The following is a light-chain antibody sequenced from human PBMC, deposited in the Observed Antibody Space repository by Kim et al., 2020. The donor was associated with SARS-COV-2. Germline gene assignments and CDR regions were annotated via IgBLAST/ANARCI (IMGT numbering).Light chain of an antibody. CDR1: SSNVGKTY. V-gene: IGLV1-47*02. CDR3: SAWGETLSARV. CDR2: GNS. Sequence: QSVLTQPPSASGTPGQSVTISCSGRSSNVGKTYVYWYQQLPGTAPRLLIYGNSQRPSGVPERFSGSKSGTSASLAISGLRSEDGADYYCSAWGETLSARVFGGGTQLTVL. J-gene: IGLJ3*02.